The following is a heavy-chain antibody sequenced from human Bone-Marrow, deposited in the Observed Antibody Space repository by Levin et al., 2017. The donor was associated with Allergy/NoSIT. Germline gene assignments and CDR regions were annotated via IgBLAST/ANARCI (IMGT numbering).Heavy chain of an antibody. V-gene: IGHV3-23*01. J-gene: IGHJ4*02. CDR1: GFTFSYYA. D-gene: IGHD6-19*01. Sequence: PGGSLRLSCAASGFTFSYYAMTWVRQAPGKGLEWVSAISATGGSTYFADSVKGRFMISRDNSKNTLYLQMNSLRAEDTAIYYCAKDNFPQWLGVIRDNWGQGTLVTV. CDR2: ISATGGST. CDR3: AKDNFPQWLGVIRDN.